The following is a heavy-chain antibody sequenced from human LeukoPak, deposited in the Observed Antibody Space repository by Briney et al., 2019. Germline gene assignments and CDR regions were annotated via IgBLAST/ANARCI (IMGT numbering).Heavy chain of an antibody. V-gene: IGHV1-69*13. D-gene: IGHD6-6*01. Sequence: GASVKVSCKASGGTFSSYATSWVRQAPGQGLEWMGGIIPIFGTANYAQKFQGRVTITADESTSTAYMELSSLRSEDTAVYYCASRIAARLYYYGMDVWGQGTTVTVSS. J-gene: IGHJ6*02. CDR2: IIPIFGTA. CDR3: ASRIAARLYYYGMDV. CDR1: GGTFSSYA.